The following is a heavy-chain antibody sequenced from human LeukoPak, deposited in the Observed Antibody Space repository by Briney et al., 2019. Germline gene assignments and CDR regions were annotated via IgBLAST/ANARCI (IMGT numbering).Heavy chain of an antibody. CDR2: ITGSGDVT. CDR3: AKDLFSGVSSRLDP. D-gene: IGHD2-8*01. V-gene: IGHV3-23*01. J-gene: IGHJ5*01. Sequence: GGSLRLSCAASGFSFSSYAMSWVRQAPGKELQWLSAITGSGDVTYYAASVKGRFTISRDNSKNTSYLQMNSLRVEDTALYYCAKDLFSGVSSRLDPWGQGTLVSVSS. CDR1: GFSFSSYA.